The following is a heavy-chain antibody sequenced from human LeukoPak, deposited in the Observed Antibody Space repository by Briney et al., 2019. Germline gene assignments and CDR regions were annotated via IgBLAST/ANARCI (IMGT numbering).Heavy chain of an antibody. Sequence: GASVKVSCKASGYIFTGYYMHWVRQAPGQGLEWMGWINPNSGGTNYARKFQGRVTMTRDTSISTAYMDLSRLRSDDTAVYYCARDPAGIAAAYFDYWGQGTLVTVSS. D-gene: IGHD6-13*01. CDR2: INPNSGGT. V-gene: IGHV1-2*02. CDR3: ARDPAGIAAAYFDY. CDR1: GYIFTGYY. J-gene: IGHJ4*02.